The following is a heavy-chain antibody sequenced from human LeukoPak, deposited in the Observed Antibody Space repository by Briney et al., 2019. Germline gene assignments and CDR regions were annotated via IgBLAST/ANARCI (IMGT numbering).Heavy chain of an antibody. CDR1: GFTFTSYA. V-gene: IGHV3-23*01. Sequence: HSGGSLRLSCAASGFTFTSYAMSWVRQPPGKGLEWVSVIRGSGTVTYFADSVKGRFTVSRDNSKNTLYLQMSSLRAEDTAIYYCAKSLDYDGGVLWARPQYWGQGTLVTVSS. CDR2: IRGSGTVT. D-gene: IGHD3-22*01. CDR3: AKSLDYDGGVLWARPQY. J-gene: IGHJ4*02.